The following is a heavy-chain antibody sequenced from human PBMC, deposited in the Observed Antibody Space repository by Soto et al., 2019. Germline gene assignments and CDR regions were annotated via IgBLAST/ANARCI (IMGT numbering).Heavy chain of an antibody. CDR3: ARQGYYYGSGSYYNVPYYYYGMDV. Sequence: SETLSLTCTVSGGSISPYYWSWIRQPPGKGLEWVGYIYYGGSTSYNPSLKSRVTISLETSKSQISLRLNSVTAADTAVYYCARQGYYYGSGSYYNVPYYYYGMDVWGQGTTVTVSS. CDR2: IYYGGST. D-gene: IGHD3-10*01. J-gene: IGHJ6*02. V-gene: IGHV4-59*08. CDR1: GGSISPYY.